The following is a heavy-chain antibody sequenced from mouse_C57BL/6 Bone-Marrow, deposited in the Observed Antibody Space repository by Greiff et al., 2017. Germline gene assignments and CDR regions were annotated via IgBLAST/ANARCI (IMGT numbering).Heavy chain of an antibody. CDR3: ARCVIGYGCFAY. J-gene: IGHJ3*01. CDR2: INPGSGGT. Sequence: QVQLQQSGAELVRPGTSVKVSCKASGYAFTNYLIEWVKQRPGQGLEWIGVINPGSGGTNYNEKFKGKATLTADKSSSTAYMQLSSLTSEDSAVYFCARCVIGYGCFAYWGQGTLVTVSA. V-gene: IGHV1-54*01. D-gene: IGHD2-2*01. CDR1: GYAFTNYL.